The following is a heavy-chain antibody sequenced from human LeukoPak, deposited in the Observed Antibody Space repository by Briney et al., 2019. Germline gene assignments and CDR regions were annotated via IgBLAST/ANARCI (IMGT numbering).Heavy chain of an antibody. CDR2: ISGNGVSS. V-gene: IGHV3-23*01. CDR3: AKCGITCYHKWFDP. Sequence: PGGSLRLSCAASGFTFSSYAMAWVRQAPGKGLEWVSSISGNGVSSVYADSVRGRFTISRDNPKNTLYLQLNSLRAEDTGMYYCAKCGITCYHKWFDPWGQGTLVTVSS. CDR1: GFTFSSYA. J-gene: IGHJ5*02. D-gene: IGHD2-2*01.